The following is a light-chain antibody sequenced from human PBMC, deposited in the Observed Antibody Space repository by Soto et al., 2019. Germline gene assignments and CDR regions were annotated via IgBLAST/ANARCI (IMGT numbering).Light chain of an antibody. J-gene: IGKJ4*01. CDR2: GAS. CDR3: QQYGSSPALT. V-gene: IGKV3-20*01. CDR1: QSVSSSY. Sequence: EIVLTQSPGTLSLSPGERATLSCRASQSVSSSYLAWYQQKPGQAPRLLIYGASSRATGIPDRFSGSGSGTDFTPNISRLEPEAFAVYYCQQYGSSPALTFGGGTKVEIK.